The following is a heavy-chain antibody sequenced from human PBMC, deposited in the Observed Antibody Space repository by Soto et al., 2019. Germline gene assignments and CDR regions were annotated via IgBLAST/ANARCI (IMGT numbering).Heavy chain of an antibody. Sequence: QTGGSLRLSCAASGFTFSSYGMHWVRQAPGKGLEWVAVISYDGSNKYYADSVKGRFTISRDNSKNTLYLQMNSLRAEDTAVYYCAKDPRVGSGSDYYGMDVWGQGTTVTVSS. CDR2: ISYDGSNK. CDR1: GFTFSSYG. V-gene: IGHV3-30*18. J-gene: IGHJ6*02. CDR3: AKDPRVGSGSDYYGMDV. D-gene: IGHD6-19*01.